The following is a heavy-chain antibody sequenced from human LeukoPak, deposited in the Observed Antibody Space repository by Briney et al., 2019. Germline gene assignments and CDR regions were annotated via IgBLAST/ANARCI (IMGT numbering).Heavy chain of an antibody. CDR1: GYTFTSYA. V-gene: IGHV1-3*01. CDR2: INAGNGNT. Sequence: ASVKVSCKASGYTFTSYAMHWVRQAPGQRLEWMGWINAGNGNTKYSQKFQGRVTITRDTSASTAYMELSGLRSEDTAVYYCARGGVITLLFDYWGQGTLVTVSS. D-gene: IGHD3-22*01. CDR3: ARGGVITLLFDY. J-gene: IGHJ4*02.